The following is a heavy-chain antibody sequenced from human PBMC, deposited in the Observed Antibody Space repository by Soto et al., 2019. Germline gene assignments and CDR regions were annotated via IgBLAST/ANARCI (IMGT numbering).Heavy chain of an antibody. CDR1: GGSISSGGYY. CDR2: IYYSGST. Sequence: QVQLQESGPGLVKPSQTLSLTCTVSGGSISSGGYYWSWIRQHPGKGLEWIGYIYYSGSTYYHPSLKRRVTIAVDTSKNQFPLKLRSVTAADTAVYYCARAGINVFVDYFFDPWGKATLVTVSS. J-gene: IGHJ5*02. D-gene: IGHD3-10*01. CDR3: ARAGINVFVDYFFDP. V-gene: IGHV4-31*03.